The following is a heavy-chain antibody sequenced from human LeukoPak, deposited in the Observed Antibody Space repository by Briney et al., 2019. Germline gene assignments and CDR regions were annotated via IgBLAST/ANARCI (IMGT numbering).Heavy chain of an antibody. J-gene: IGHJ4*02. V-gene: IGHV1-18*01. CDR3: AREWGYSSSPFFDY. CDR2: ISAYNGNT. CDR1: GYTFTSYG. Sequence: ASVKVSCKASGYTFTSYGISWVRQAPGQGLEWMGWISAYNGNTNYAQKLQGRVTMTTDTPTSTAYLELRSLRSDDTAVYYCAREWGYSSSPFFDYWGQGTLVPVSS. D-gene: IGHD6-13*01.